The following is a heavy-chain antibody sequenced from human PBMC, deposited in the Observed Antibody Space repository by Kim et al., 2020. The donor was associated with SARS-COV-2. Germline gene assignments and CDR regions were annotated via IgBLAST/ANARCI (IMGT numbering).Heavy chain of an antibody. CDR3: ARGLERGYWFDP. CDR1: GGSFSGYY. V-gene: IGHV4-34*01. Sequence: SETLSLTCAVYGGSFSGYYWSWIRQPPGKGLEWIGEINHSGSTNYNPSLKSRVTISVDTSKNQFSLKLSSVTAADTAVYYCARGLERGYWFDPWGQGTLVTVSS. D-gene: IGHD1-1*01. CDR2: INHSGST. J-gene: IGHJ5*02.